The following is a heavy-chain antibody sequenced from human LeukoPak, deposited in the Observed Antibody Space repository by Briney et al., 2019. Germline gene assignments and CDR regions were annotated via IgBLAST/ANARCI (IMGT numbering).Heavy chain of an antibody. V-gene: IGHV3-30*02. CDR1: GFTFSSYG. D-gene: IGHD6-13*01. CDR2: IRYDGSNK. Sequence: HPGGSLRLSCAASGFTFSSYGMHWVRQAPGKGLEWVAFIRYDGSNKYYADSVKGRFTISRDNSKNTLYLQMNSLRAEDTAVYYCAKDIPGSSHPNWFDPWGQGTLVTVSS. J-gene: IGHJ5*02. CDR3: AKDIPGSSHPNWFDP.